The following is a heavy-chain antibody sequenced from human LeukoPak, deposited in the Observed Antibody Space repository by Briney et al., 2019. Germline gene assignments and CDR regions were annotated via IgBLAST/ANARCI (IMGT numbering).Heavy chain of an antibody. D-gene: IGHD4-17*01. J-gene: IGHJ4*02. CDR3: ARESRIPTTVTTGYFDY. V-gene: IGHV1-69*05. CDR2: IRPVFGST. Sequence: ASVKVSCRASGGTFRSYGISWVRQAPGQGLEWVAGIRPVFGSTDYAQKFQGRVTITTDESTSTAYMELSSLRSEDTAVYYCARESRIPTTVTTGYFDYWGQGTLVTVSS. CDR1: GGTFRSYG.